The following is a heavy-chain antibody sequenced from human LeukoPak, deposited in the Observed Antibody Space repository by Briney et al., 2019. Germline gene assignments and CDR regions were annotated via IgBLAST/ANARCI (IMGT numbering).Heavy chain of an antibody. CDR3: ARDRGGYYGAFDI. CDR1: GGSISSYY. CDR2: IYYSGST. Sequence: SETLSLTCTVSGGSISSYYWSWIRQPPGKGLEWIGYIYYSGSTNYNPSLKSRVTISVDTSKNQFSLKLSSVTAADTAVYYCARDRGGYYGAFDIWGQGTTVTVSS. J-gene: IGHJ3*02. V-gene: IGHV4-59*01. D-gene: IGHD3-22*01.